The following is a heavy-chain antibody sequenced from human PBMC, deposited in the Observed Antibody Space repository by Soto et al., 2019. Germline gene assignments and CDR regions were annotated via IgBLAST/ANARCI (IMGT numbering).Heavy chain of an antibody. V-gene: IGHV1-8*01. Sequence: QVQLVQSGAEVKKPGASVKVSCKASGYTFTSYDINWVRQATGQGLEWMGWMNPNSGNTGYAQKFQGRVTMTRNTSISTGYMELSSLSSEDTAVYYCARGHVDTAMVTAGFDPWGQGTLVSVSS. CDR1: GYTFTSYD. CDR2: MNPNSGNT. D-gene: IGHD5-18*01. CDR3: ARGHVDTAMVTAGFDP. J-gene: IGHJ5*02.